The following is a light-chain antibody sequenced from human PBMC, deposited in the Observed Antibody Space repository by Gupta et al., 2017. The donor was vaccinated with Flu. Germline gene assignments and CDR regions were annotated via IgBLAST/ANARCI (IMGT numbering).Light chain of an antibody. J-gene: IGLJ1*01. CDR1: ELTKQY. Sequence: SSELTQPPSVSVSPGQTARITCSGDELTKQYSYWYQQKAGQVPVLLIYKDTERPSGVPDRFSGSTSGTTVTLTIGGAQPEDEADYYCQSADNSGTYVFGTGTKVTVL. CDR2: KDT. CDR3: QSADNSGTYV. V-gene: IGLV3-25*02.